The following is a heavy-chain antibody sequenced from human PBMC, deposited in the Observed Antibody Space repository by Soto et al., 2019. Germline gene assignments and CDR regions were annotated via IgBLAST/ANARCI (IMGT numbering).Heavy chain of an antibody. CDR3: ARATIYGDYYHVYDY. D-gene: IGHD4-17*01. CDR2: IYYSGST. J-gene: IGHJ4*02. Sequence: QVQLQESGPGLVKPSQTLSLTCTVSGGSISSGGYYWSWIRQHPGKGLEWIGYIYYSGSTYYNPYLKSRVTISVDTSKNQFSLQLSSVTSADTAVYYCARATIYGDYYHVYDYWGKGTLVTVSS. CDR1: GGSISSGGYY. V-gene: IGHV4-31*03.